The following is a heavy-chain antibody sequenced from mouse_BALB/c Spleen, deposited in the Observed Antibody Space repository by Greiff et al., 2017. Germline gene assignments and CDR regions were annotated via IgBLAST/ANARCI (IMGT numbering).Heavy chain of an antibody. CDR3: ASEGYGSSPYWYFDV. CDR2: IRNKANGYTT. Sequence: EVKVVESGGGLVQPGGSLRLSCATSGFTFNDYYMSWVRQPPGKALEWLGFIRNKANGYTTEYSASVNGRFTISRDNSPSILYLQMTTLIAEHSATYYCASEGYGSSPYWYFDVWGAGTTVTVSS. V-gene: IGHV7-3*02. D-gene: IGHD1-1*01. J-gene: IGHJ1*01. CDR1: GFTFNDYY.